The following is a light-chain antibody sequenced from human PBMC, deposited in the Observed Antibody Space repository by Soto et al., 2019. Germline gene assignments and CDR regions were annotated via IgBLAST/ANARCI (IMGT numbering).Light chain of an antibody. V-gene: IGLV1-40*01. CDR2: GNS. J-gene: IGLJ1*01. Sequence: QSALXQPPSVSGAPGQRVTISCTGSSSNIGAGYDVHWYQQLPGTAPKLLIYGNSNRPSGVPDRFSGSKSGTSASLAITGLQAEDEADYYCQSYDSSLSAYVFGTGTKVTVL. CDR3: QSYDSSLSAYV. CDR1: SSNIGAGYD.